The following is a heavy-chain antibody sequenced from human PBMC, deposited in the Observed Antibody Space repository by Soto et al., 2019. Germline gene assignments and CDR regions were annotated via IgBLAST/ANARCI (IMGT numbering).Heavy chain of an antibody. CDR2: INPSGGST. Sequence: ASVKVSCKASGYTFTSYYMHWVRQAPGQGLEWMGIINPSGGSTSYAQKFQGRVTMTRDTSTSTVYMELSSLRSEDTAVYYCARGEVLRFLEWSPPPHYYYGMDVWGQGTTVTVSS. V-gene: IGHV1-46*01. D-gene: IGHD3-3*01. CDR1: GYTFTSYY. J-gene: IGHJ6*02. CDR3: ARGEVLRFLEWSPPPHYYYGMDV.